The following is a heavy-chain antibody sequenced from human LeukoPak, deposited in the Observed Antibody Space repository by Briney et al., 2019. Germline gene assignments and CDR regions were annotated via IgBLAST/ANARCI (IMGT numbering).Heavy chain of an antibody. CDR1: GFTFSSYA. D-gene: IGHD5-18*01. CDR3: ASRKKYVDTWYYFDY. Sequence: PGGSLRLSCAASGFTFSSYAMHWVRQAPGKGLEWVAVISYDGSNKYYADSVKGRFTISRDNSKNTLYLQMNSLRAEDTAVYYCASRKKYVDTWYYFDYWGQGTLVTVSS. V-gene: IGHV3-30-3*01. CDR2: ISYDGSNK. J-gene: IGHJ4*02.